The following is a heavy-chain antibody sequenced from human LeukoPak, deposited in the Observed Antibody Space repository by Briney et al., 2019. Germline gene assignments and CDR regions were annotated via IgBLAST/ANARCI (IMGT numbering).Heavy chain of an antibody. CDR3: ARSGGVFEI. J-gene: IGHJ3*02. CDR2: ILPIIGAT. D-gene: IGHD2-8*02. CDR1: GGMFTSYV. Sequence: ASEKVSCKASGGMFTSYVITWVRHAPGQGLEWIGGILPIIGATDYAQKFQGRVTITADNSTTTAYMELSSLRSDDTDVYFWARSGGVFEIWGQGTVVTVSS. V-gene: IGHV1-69*06.